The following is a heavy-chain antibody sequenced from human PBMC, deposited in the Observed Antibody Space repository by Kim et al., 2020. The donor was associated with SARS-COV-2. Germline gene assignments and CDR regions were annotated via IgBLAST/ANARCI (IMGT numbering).Heavy chain of an antibody. Sequence: DSVKGRFTISRDNSKNTLYLQMNSLRAEDTAVYYCAKDGRYFGTAEYFQHWGQGTLVTVSS. CDR3: AKDGRYFGTAEYFQH. J-gene: IGHJ1*01. V-gene: IGHV3-23*01. D-gene: IGHD3-9*01.